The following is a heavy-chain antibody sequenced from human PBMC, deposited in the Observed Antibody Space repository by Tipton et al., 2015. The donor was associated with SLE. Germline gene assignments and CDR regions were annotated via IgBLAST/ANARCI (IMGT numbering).Heavy chain of an antibody. CDR2: IYTSGST. D-gene: IGHD6-13*01. V-gene: IGHV4-61*02. J-gene: IGHJ3*02. CDR3: AGGIAAAEFAAFDI. CDR1: GGSISSGSYY. Sequence: TLSLTCTVSGGSISSGSYYWSWIRQPAGKGLEWIGRIYTSGSTYYNPSLKSRVTISVDTSKNQFSLKLSSVTAADTAVYYCAGGIAAAEFAAFDIWGQGTMVTVSS.